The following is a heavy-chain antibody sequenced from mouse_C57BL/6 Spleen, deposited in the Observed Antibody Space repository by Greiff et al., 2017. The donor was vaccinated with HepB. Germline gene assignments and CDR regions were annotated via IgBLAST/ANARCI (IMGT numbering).Heavy chain of an antibody. CDR1: GYTFTDYE. V-gene: IGHV1-15*01. CDR2: IDPETGGT. CDR3: TRRAPIYYDH. J-gene: IGHJ4*01. D-gene: IGHD2-4*01. Sequence: QVQLKQSGAELVRPGASVTLSCKASGYTFTDYEMHWVKQTPVHGLEWIGAIDPETGGTAYNQKFKGKAILTADKSSSTAYMELRSLTSEDSAVYYCTRRAPIYYDHWGQGTSVTVSS.